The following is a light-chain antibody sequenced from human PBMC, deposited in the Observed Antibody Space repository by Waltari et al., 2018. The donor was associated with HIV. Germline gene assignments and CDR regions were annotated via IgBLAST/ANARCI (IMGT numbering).Light chain of an antibody. V-gene: IGKV1-12*01. J-gene: IGKJ2*01. CDR3: QQTKTFPLD. CDR2: AAS. Sequence: DIQMTQSPSSVSASLGDRVTITWRASQNISRWVAWYQQKPGKAPNLFVYAASSLHSGVPPRFSGSGSGTDFSLTISSLQSEDSATYYCQQTKTFPLDFGQGTKLE. CDR1: QNISRW.